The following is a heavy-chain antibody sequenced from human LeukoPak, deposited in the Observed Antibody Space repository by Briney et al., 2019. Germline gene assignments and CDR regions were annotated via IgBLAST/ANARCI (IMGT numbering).Heavy chain of an antibody. V-gene: IGHV1-18*01. J-gene: IGHJ5*02. CDR2: ISAYNGNT. Sequence: GASVKVSCKASGYTFTSYGISWVRQAPGQGLEWMGWISAYNGNTNYAQKLQGRVTMTTDTSTSTAYMELRSLRSDDTAVYYCARGGYCSGGSCYSPRLDPWGQGTLVTVSS. CDR3: ARGGYCSGGSCYSPRLDP. D-gene: IGHD2-15*01. CDR1: GYTFTSYG.